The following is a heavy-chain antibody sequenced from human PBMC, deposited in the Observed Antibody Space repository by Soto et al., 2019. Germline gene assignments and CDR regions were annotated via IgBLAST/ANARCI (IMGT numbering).Heavy chain of an antibody. J-gene: IGHJ4*02. CDR1: GGSIIGGGYY. V-gene: IGHV4-31*03. D-gene: IGHD5-18*01. CDR3: ASDSYGSLGLDY. Sequence: SETLSLTCTVSGGSIIGGGYYWSWIRQHPGKGLEWIGYIYYSGSTYYNPSLKSRVTISVDTSKNQFSLKLSSVTAADTAVYYCASDSYGSLGLDYWGQGTLVTVSS. CDR2: IYYSGST.